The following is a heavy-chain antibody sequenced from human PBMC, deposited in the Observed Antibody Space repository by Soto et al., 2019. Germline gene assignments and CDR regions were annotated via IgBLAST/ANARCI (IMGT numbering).Heavy chain of an antibody. CDR3: ARVAGAPPPCFFDY. CDR2: IYSGGST. J-gene: IGHJ4*02. V-gene: IGHV3-66*01. D-gene: IGHD3-10*01. CDR1: GFTVSSNY. Sequence: GGSLRLSCAASGFTVSSNYMIWVRQXPGKGLEWVSVIYSGGSTYYADSVKGRFTISRDNSKNTLYLQMNSLRAEDTAVYYCARVAGAPPPCFFDYWGQGTLVTLSS.